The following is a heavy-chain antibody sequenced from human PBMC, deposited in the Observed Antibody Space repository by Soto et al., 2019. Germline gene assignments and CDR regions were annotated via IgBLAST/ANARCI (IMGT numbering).Heavy chain of an antibody. Sequence: QVQLVQSGAEVKKPGASVKVSCKASGYTFTSYYMHWVRQAPGQGLEWMGIINPSGGSTSYAQKFQGRVTMTRDTSTSTVYMELSSLRSEDTAIYYCAKDRPYNLRGYIRHHDASDVWGQGT. CDR1: GYTFTSYY. CDR2: INPSGGST. V-gene: IGHV1-46*01. D-gene: IGHD5-12*01. J-gene: IGHJ3*01. CDR3: AKDRPYNLRGYIRHHDASDV.